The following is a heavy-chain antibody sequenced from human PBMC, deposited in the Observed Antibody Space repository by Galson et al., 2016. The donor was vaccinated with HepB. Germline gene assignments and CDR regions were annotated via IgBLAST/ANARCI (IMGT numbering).Heavy chain of an antibody. CDR2: ISYDGKNR. J-gene: IGHJ3*02. V-gene: IGHV3-30*03. D-gene: IGHD3-10*01. CDR1: GFTFSTYG. Sequence: SLRLSCAASGFTFSTYGFHWVRQAPGKGLEWVAVISYDGKNRYYADSVKGRFTLSRVNSGNTLYLQMNSLRPEDTAIYYCAREGYYSHSGSWEAFDIWGQGTSVTV. CDR3: AREGYYSHSGSWEAFDI.